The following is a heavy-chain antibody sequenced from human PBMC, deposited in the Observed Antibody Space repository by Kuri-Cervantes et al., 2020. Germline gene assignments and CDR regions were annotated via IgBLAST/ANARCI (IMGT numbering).Heavy chain of an antibody. Sequence: GESLKISCAASGFTVSSNYMSWVRQAPGKGLEWVAVIWYDGSNKYYADSVKGRFTISRDNSKNTLYLQMNSLRAEDTAVYYCARDGRYCSGGSCYVRDYYYYGMDVWGQGTTVTVSS. J-gene: IGHJ6*02. CDR2: IWYDGSNK. CDR3: ARDGRYCSGGSCYVRDYYYYGMDV. D-gene: IGHD2-15*01. CDR1: GFTVSSNY. V-gene: IGHV3-33*08.